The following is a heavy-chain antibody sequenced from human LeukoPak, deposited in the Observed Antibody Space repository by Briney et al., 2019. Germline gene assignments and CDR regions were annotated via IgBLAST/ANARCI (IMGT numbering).Heavy chain of an antibody. CDR2: TYYRSKWYN. CDR1: GDSVSTDSAA. D-gene: IGHD6-19*01. CDR3: ARHNGWYFDY. Sequence: SQTLSLTCGISGDSVSTDSAAWNWIRQSPSRGLEWLGRTYYRSKWYNDYTVSAKGRITINPDTSKNQFSLQLNSVTPEDTAVYYCARHNGWYFDYWGQGTLVTVSS. J-gene: IGHJ4*02. V-gene: IGHV6-1*01.